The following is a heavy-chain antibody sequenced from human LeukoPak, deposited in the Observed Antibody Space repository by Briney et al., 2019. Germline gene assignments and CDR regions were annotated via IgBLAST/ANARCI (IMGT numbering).Heavy chain of an antibody. J-gene: IGHJ4*02. V-gene: IGHV1-46*01. Sequence: ASVKVSCKASGYTFTSYYMHWVRQAPGQGLEWMGIINPSGGSTSYAQKFQGRVTMTTDTSTNTAYMDLRNLRSDDTAVYYCASLTNARYGSVNWGQGTLVTVSS. D-gene: IGHD3-10*01. CDR2: INPSGGST. CDR1: GYTFTSYY. CDR3: ASLTNARYGSVN.